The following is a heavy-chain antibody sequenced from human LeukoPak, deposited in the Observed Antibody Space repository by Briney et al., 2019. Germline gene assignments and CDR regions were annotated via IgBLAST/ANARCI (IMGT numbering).Heavy chain of an antibody. CDR1: GGSMSNHY. CDR3: ARHVSGASGWYVDY. Sequence: SETLSLTCTVSGGSMSNHYWSWVRQSPGKGLEWIGNIYYSGSTNYKPSLKSRVTISVDTSKNQFSLKLTSVTAADTAVYYCARHVSGASGWYVDYWGQGTLVTVSS. V-gene: IGHV4-59*08. J-gene: IGHJ4*02. CDR2: IYYSGST. D-gene: IGHD6-19*01.